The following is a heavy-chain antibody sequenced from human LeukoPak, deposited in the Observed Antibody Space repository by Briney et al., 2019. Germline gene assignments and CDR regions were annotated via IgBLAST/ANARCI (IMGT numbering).Heavy chain of an antibody. Sequence: SETLSLTCTVSGGSISSYYWSWIRQPPGKGLEWIGYIYYSGSTNYNPSLKSRVTISVDTSKNQFSLKLSSVTAADTAVYYCASFNTYYYDSSGDYWGQGTLVTVSS. CDR1: GGSISSYY. V-gene: IGHV4-59*08. D-gene: IGHD3-22*01. CDR2: IYYSGST. CDR3: ASFNTYYYDSSGDY. J-gene: IGHJ4*02.